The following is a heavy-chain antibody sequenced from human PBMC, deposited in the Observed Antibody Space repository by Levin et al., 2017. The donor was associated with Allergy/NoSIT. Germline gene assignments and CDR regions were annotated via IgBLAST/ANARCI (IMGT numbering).Heavy chain of an antibody. CDR3: AHFRNDAYRMDS. V-gene: IGHV2-5*02. Sequence: SGPTLVKPTQTLTLTCTFSGFSLNTNGVGVGWIRQPPGKALEWLALIYWDDDKRYSPFLKSRLSITKDTSKNQVVLTMTNMAPVDTGTYYCAHFRNDAYRMDSWGPGALVPVPS. D-gene: IGHD1-1*01. CDR2: IYWDDDK. CDR1: GFSLNTNGVG. J-gene: IGHJ4*02.